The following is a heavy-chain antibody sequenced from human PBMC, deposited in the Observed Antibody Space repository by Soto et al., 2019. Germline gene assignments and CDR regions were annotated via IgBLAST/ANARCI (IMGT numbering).Heavy chain of an antibody. CDR1: GYSFTSYW. D-gene: IGHD1-7*01. J-gene: IGHJ6*03. Sequence: LGESLKISCQGSGYSFTSYWIGWVRQMPGKGLEWMGIIYPGDSDTRYSPSFQGQVTISADKSISTAYLQWSSLKASDTAMYYCARQQKEYNWNYGSMDVWGKGTTVTVSS. V-gene: IGHV5-51*01. CDR2: IYPGDSDT. CDR3: ARQQKEYNWNYGSMDV.